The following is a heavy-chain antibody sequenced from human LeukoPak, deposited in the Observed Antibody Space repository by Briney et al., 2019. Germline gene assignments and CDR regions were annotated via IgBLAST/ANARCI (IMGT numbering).Heavy chain of an antibody. D-gene: IGHD2-2*01. CDR3: ARGHTVPPRDIPYYFDY. Sequence: PSETLSLTCTVSGGSISSGGYYWSWIRQHPGRGLEWLGYIYYSGSTYYNPSLKSRVTISVDTSKNQFSLKLSSVTAADTAVYYCARGHTVPPRDIPYYFDYWGQGTLVTVSS. CDR1: GGSISSGGYY. V-gene: IGHV4-31*03. CDR2: IYYSGST. J-gene: IGHJ4*02.